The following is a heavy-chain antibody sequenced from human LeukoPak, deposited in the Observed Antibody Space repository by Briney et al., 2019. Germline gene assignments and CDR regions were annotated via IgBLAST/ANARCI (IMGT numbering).Heavy chain of an antibody. CDR3: AKPVVVTARLPEYDY. Sequence: GGSLRLSCAASGFTFSSYGMHWVRQAPGKGLEWVAFIRYDGSNKYYADSVKGRFTISRDNSKNTLYLQMNSLRAEDTAVYYCAKPVVVTARLPEYDYWGQGTLVTVSS. CDR2: IRYDGSNK. CDR1: GFTFSSYG. D-gene: IGHD2-21*02. V-gene: IGHV3-30*02. J-gene: IGHJ4*02.